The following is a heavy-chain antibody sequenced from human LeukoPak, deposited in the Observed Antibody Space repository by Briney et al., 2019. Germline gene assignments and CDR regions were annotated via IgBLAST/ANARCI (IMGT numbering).Heavy chain of an antibody. V-gene: IGHV4-59*01. CDR2: IYYSGST. Sequence: SETLSLTCVVHGGSFIGYYWSWIRQPPGKGLEWIGYIYYSGSTNYNPSLKSRVTVSVDTSKNQFSLKLSSVTAADTAVYYCASGFCSGGSCYSAPFDYWGQGALVTVSS. J-gene: IGHJ4*02. CDR3: ASGFCSGGSCYSAPFDY. CDR1: GGSFIGYY. D-gene: IGHD2-15*01.